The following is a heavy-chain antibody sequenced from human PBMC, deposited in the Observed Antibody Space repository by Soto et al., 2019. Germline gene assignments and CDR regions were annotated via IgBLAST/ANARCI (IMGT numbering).Heavy chain of an antibody. D-gene: IGHD7-27*01. CDR1: GFTFSSYA. Sequence: GGSLRLSCAASGFTFSSYAMSWVRQAPGKGLEWVSAISGSGGSTYYADSVKGRFTISRDNSKNTLYLQMNSLRAEDTAVYYCAKDSLVGWGEYYFDYWGQGTLVTVSS. J-gene: IGHJ4*02. CDR3: AKDSLVGWGEYYFDY. CDR2: ISGSGGST. V-gene: IGHV3-23*01.